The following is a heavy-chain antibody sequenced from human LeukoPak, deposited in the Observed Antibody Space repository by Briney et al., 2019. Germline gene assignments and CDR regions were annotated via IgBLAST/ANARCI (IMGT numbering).Heavy chain of an antibody. V-gene: IGHV1-69*01. J-gene: IGHJ4*02. CDR3: ARGRYMIVVVNDY. CDR2: IIPIFGTA. Sequence: GSPVKVSCKASGGTFSSYAISWVRQAPGQGLEWMGGIIPIFGTANYAQKFQGRVTITADESTSTAYMELSSLRSEDTAVYYCARGRYMIVVVNDYWGQGTLVTVSS. D-gene: IGHD3-22*01. CDR1: GGTFSSYA.